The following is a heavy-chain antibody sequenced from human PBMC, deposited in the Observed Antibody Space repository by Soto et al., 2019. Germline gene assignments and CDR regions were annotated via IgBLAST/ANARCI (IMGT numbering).Heavy chain of an antibody. CDR3: ATGGGWYVPARYLDS. Sequence: EVQLVESGGGLVQPGRSLRLSCAASGFTFDDYAMHWVRQAPGKGLEWVSGISWNSGSIGYADSVKGRFTISRDNAKNTLHLQMNSLRAEDTALYYCATGGGWYVPARYLDSWGQGPLVTVSS. D-gene: IGHD6-19*01. CDR2: ISWNSGSI. CDR1: GFTFDDYA. J-gene: IGHJ4*02. V-gene: IGHV3-9*01.